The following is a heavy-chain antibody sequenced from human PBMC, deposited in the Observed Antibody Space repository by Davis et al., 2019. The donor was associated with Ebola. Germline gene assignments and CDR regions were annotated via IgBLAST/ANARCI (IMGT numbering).Heavy chain of an antibody. V-gene: IGHV1-3*01. J-gene: IGHJ4*02. CDR2: INAGKGNT. CDR3: AKDRGGYSPLDF. D-gene: IGHD2-15*01. CDR1: GYTFTSYA. Sequence: ASVQVSCKASGYTFTSYAMHWVRQAPGQRLEWMGWINAGKGNTKYSHKFQGRVTITRDTTASTAYMDLSSLTSGDTAVYFCAKDRGGYSPLDFWGQGSLITVSS.